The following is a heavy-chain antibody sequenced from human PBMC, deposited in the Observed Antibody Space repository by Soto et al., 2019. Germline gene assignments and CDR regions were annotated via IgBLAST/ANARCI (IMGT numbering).Heavy chain of an antibody. Sequence: QVQLVQSGAEVKKPGASVKVSYKASGYTFIRYAIHWVRQAPGQRLEWMGWINAGNGNTKYSQKFQGRVTITRDTSASTVYMELSSLESEDTAVYHCARGKGPSGYYYDAFDIWGQGTKVTVSS. CDR3: ARGKGPSGYYYDAFDI. CDR1: GYTFIRYA. CDR2: INAGNGNT. J-gene: IGHJ3*02. D-gene: IGHD3-22*01. V-gene: IGHV1-3*01.